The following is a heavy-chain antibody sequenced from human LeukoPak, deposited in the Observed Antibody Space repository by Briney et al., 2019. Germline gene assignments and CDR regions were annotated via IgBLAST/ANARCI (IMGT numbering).Heavy chain of an antibody. D-gene: IGHD5-18*01. CDR1: GGSISNSNYY. J-gene: IGHJ4*02. CDR3: ARDGAMGYGGYYFDY. Sequence: SETLSLTCTVSGGSISNSNYYWGWIRQPPGKGLEWIGTIYYSGSTYYNPSLKSRVTISVDTSKNQFSLKLSSVTAADTAVYYCARDGAMGYGGYYFDYWGQGTLVTVSS. V-gene: IGHV4-39*07. CDR2: IYYSGST.